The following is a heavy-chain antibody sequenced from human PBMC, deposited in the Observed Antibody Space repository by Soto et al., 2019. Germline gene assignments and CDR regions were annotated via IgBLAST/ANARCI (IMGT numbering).Heavy chain of an antibody. V-gene: IGHV4-31*03. CDR1: GDSISVSGYF. J-gene: IGHJ4*02. Sequence: SETLSLTCPVSGDSISVSGYFWFWIRQHPGKGLEWIGDIYYRGSTYYNPSLKSRVTMSVGTSKNQFSLKLSSVTAADTAVYYCARRRRLPRALYYSDYGGQGALVNVSS. CDR3: ARRRRLPRALYYSDY. CDR2: IYYRGST.